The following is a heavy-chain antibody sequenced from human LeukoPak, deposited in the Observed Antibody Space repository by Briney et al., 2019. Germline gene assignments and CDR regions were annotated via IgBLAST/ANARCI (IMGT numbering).Heavy chain of an antibody. J-gene: IGHJ3*02. CDR1: GFTFSSYS. CDR3: ARPGITGTMGYGAFDI. D-gene: IGHD1-7*01. V-gene: IGHV3-21*01. Sequence: GGSLRHSCAASGFTFSSYSINWVRQAPGKGLEWVSSIDSSSSYIYYADSVKGRFTISRDNAKNSLSLQMNSLRVEDTAVYYCARPGITGTMGYGAFDIWGQGTRVTVSS. CDR2: IDSSSSYI.